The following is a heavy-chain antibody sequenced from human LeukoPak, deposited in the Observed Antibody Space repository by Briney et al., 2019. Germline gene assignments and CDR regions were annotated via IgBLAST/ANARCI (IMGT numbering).Heavy chain of an antibody. D-gene: IGHD6-13*01. Sequence: PGGSLRLSCAASGFTFSNAWMSWVRQAPGKGLEWVGRIKSKIDGGTPDYAAPVKGRFTISRDDSKNTLYLQMNSLKTEDTAVYYCTGVSRSSWYDYWGQGTLVTVSS. CDR1: GFTFSNAW. J-gene: IGHJ4*02. CDR2: IKSKIDGGTP. CDR3: TGVSRSSWYDY. V-gene: IGHV3-15*01.